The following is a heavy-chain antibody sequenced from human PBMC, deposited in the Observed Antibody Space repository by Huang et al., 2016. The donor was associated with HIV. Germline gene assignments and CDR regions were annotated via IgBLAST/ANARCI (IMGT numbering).Heavy chain of an antibody. J-gene: IGHJ2*01. Sequence: QVQLVQSAAEVKKPGSSVKVSCEASGGTFSSYAISWGRQARGQGLEGMGGSIPIFGTTTYTQKFQGRVTITADESSSTAYMELRSLRSEDTAVYYCARASGRIQLPGGYFDLWGRGTLVTVSS. D-gene: IGHD1-1*01. CDR1: GGTFSSYA. V-gene: IGHV1-69*01. CDR2: SIPIFGTT. CDR3: ARASGRIQLPGGYFDL.